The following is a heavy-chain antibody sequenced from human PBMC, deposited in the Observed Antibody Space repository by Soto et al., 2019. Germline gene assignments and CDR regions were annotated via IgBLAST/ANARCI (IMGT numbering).Heavy chain of an antibody. CDR3: ARDLSYYYDSSGTDWFDP. J-gene: IGHJ5*02. CDR2: IIPILGIA. V-gene: IGHV1-69*08. D-gene: IGHD3-22*01. CDR1: GGTFSSYT. Sequence: QVQLVQSGAEVKKPGSSVKVSCKASGGTFSSYTISWVRQAPGQGLEWMGRIIPILGIANYAQKFQGRVTITADKATSTADMELSSVRSEDTAVYYCARDLSYYYDSSGTDWFDPWGQGTLVTVSS.